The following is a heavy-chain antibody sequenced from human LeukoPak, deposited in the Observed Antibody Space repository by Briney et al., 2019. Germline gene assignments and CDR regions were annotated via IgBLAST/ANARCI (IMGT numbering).Heavy chain of an antibody. J-gene: IGHJ4*02. CDR3: ASGGYTSSWYVVDY. D-gene: IGHD6-13*01. CDR2: ISYDGSNK. Sequence: GGSLSLSCAASGFSFSSYGMHWVRQAPGKGLEWVAVISYDGSNKYYADSVKGRFTISRDNSKNTLYLQMSSLRPEDTAVYYCASGGYTSSWYVVDYWGQGTLVTVSS. CDR1: GFSFSSYG. V-gene: IGHV3-30*03.